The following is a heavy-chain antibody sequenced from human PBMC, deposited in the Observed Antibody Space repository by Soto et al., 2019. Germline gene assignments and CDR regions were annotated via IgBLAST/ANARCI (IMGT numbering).Heavy chain of an antibody. D-gene: IGHD4-17*01. Sequence: ASVKVSCKVSGYTLSELSMHWVRQAPGKGLEWMGGFDPEDGETIYAQKFQGRVTMTEDTSTDTAYMELSSLRSEDTAVYYCATAGRLGDVYGDGKYDYYIYYWCQGTLVTVSA. V-gene: IGHV1-24*01. CDR1: GYTLSELS. CDR2: FDPEDGET. CDR3: ATAGRLGDVYGDGKYDYYIYY. J-gene: IGHJ4*02.